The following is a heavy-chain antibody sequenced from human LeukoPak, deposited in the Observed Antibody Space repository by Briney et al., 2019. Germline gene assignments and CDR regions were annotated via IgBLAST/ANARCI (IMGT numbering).Heavy chain of an antibody. Sequence: GGSLRLSCTASGFTFGDYAMSWVRQAPGKGLEWVSVISSSGGNTYYTDSVKGRFTVSRDISKNTLYLQMNSLRAEDTALYYCAKARRDGYNLFDYWGQGTLVTVSS. CDR2: ISSSGGNT. V-gene: IGHV3-23*01. J-gene: IGHJ4*02. CDR1: GFTFGDYA. D-gene: IGHD5-24*01. CDR3: AKARRDGYNLFDY.